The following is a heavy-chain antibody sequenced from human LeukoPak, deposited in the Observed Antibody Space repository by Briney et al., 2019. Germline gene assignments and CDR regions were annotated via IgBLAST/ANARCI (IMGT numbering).Heavy chain of an antibody. V-gene: IGHV3-53*01. CDR3: ARRNYDILTGYYVDY. J-gene: IGHJ4*02. D-gene: IGHD3-9*01. CDR1: GFTVSSNY. CDR2: IYSGGST. Sequence: GGSLRLSCAASGFTVSSNYMSWVRQAPGKGLEWVSVIYSGGSTYYADSVKGRFTISRDNSKNTLYLQMNSLRAEDTAVYYCARRNYDILTGYYVDYWGQGTLVTVSS.